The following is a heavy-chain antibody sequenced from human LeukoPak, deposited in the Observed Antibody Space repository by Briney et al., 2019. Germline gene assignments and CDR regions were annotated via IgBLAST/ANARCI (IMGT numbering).Heavy chain of an antibody. J-gene: IGHJ5*02. CDR1: GFTFSSYA. V-gene: IGHV3-23*01. D-gene: IGHD2-2*01. CDR3: ATGYCSSTSCPNWFDP. CDR2: ISCSGGST. Sequence: GGSLRLSCAASGFTFSSYAMSWVRQAPGKGLEWVSAISCSGGSTYYADSVKGRFTISRDNSKNTLYLQMTSLRADDTAVYYRATGYCSSTSCPNWFDPWGQGTLVTVSS.